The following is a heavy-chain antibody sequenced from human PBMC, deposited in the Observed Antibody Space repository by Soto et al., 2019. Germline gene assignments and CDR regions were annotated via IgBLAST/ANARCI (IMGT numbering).Heavy chain of an antibody. CDR1: GFIFTNYN. D-gene: IGHD6-19*01. CDR2: ISNSGNTI. CDR3: TRQNLADSSGWYP. J-gene: IGHJ5*02. Sequence: VQLVESGGGLVQPGGSLRLSCAASGFIFTNYNMNWVRQAPGKGLEWVSYISNSGNTIYYAESVKGRFTISRDNAKNSLYLQMNSLRDEDTAVYYCTRQNLADSSGWYPWGQGTLVTVSS. V-gene: IGHV3-48*02.